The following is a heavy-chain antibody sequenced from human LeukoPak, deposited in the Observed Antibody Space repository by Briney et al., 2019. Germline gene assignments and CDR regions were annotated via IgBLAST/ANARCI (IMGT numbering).Heavy chain of an antibody. CDR1: GFTFSSYI. J-gene: IGHJ4*02. CDR3: ARGDDHNY. CDR2: ISSSSTYI. Sequence: PGGSMRLSCAASGFTFSSYIMNWVRQAPGKGLEWVSSISSSSTYIYYADSVKGRFTISRDNAKNSLYLQMNSLRAEDTAVYYCARGDDHNYWGQGTLVIVSS. V-gene: IGHV3-21*01. D-gene: IGHD1-1*01.